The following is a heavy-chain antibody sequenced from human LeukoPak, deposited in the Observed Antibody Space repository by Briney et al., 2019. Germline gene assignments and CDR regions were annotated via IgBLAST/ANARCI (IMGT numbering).Heavy chain of an antibody. V-gene: IGHV4-34*01. CDR2: ISHSGHI. J-gene: IGHJ4*02. Sequence: SESLSLACAVDGGSVGGYYWSWIRQPPGQGLEWHGEISHSGHINYNPSLKSRVSISVDTSKNQFSLKLSSVTAADKAVYYCARGRKYVATIINWGQGTLVTVSS. CDR1: GGSVGGYY. CDR3: ARGRKYVATIIN. D-gene: IGHD5-24*01.